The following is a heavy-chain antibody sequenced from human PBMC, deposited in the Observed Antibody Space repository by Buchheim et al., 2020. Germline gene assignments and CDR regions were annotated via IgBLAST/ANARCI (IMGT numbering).Heavy chain of an antibody. D-gene: IGHD3-22*01. V-gene: IGHV2-5*02. Sequence: QITLKESGPSLVKPTQTLTLTCSFSGFSLSTSGVAVGWIRQPPGKALEWLALIYWDDDKRYSPSLESRLTITKDTSKNHVVLIMTNMDPVDTATYYCAHSGSSGFHSDYDYWGQGTL. CDR3: AHSGSSGFHSDYDY. J-gene: IGHJ4*02. CDR1: GFSLSTSGVA. CDR2: IYWDDDK.